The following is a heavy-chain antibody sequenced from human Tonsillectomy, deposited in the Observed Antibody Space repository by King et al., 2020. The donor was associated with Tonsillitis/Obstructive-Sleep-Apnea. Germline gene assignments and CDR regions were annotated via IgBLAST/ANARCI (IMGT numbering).Heavy chain of an antibody. CDR3: ARGRESTHNYYYMDV. CDR1: GFTVSSNY. Sequence: VQLVESGGGLIQPGGSLRLSCAASGFTVSSNYMNWVRQAPGKGLEWVSVIYSGDDTYYADSLEGRCTISRDNSKNTLYLQMNSLRAEETAMYYCARGRESTHNYYYMDVWGKGTTVTVSS. V-gene: IGHV3-53*01. D-gene: IGHD3-10*01. J-gene: IGHJ6*03. CDR2: IYSGDDT.